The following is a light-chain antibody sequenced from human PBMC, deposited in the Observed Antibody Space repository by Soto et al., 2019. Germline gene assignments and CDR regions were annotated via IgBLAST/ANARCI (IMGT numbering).Light chain of an antibody. CDR2: EVS. CDR3: SSYAGSNNWGV. Sequence: QSALTQPPSASGSPGKSVTISCTGTSSDVGGYNYVSWYQQHPGKAPKLMIYEVSERPSGVPDRFSGSKSGNTASLTVSGLQAEDEADYYCSSYAGSNNWGVFGGGTKLTVL. CDR1: SSDVGGYNY. V-gene: IGLV2-8*01. J-gene: IGLJ2*01.